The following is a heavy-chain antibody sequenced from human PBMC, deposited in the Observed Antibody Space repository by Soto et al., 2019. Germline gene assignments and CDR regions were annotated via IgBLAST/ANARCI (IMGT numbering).Heavy chain of an antibody. J-gene: IGHJ4*02. CDR3: ARVHRDGYCSGGSCYAHFDY. CDR2: VYYSGRT. Sequence: QPQLQESGPGLVKPSETLSLTCTVSGGSISSYYWSWIRQPPGQGLEWIAYVYYSGRTNYNPSIKQRVTLPVDTSKTQFPLKLRSVTAADTAVYYCARVHRDGYCSGGSCYAHFDYWGQGTLVTVSS. D-gene: IGHD2-15*01. V-gene: IGHV4-59*01. CDR1: GGSISSYY.